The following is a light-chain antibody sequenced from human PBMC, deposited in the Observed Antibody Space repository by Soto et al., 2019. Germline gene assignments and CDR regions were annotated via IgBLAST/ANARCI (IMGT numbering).Light chain of an antibody. J-gene: IGKJ3*01. CDR1: QAIRNV. Sequence: DIQMTQSPTSLSASVGDRVTITCRASQAIRNVVAWYQQKPGKAPKLLIYAASTLQSGVPSRFSGSGSGTDFTLTITSLQPEDVATYSCQKYRSVPVFVPGTKVEI. CDR2: AAS. V-gene: IGKV1-27*01. CDR3: QKYRSVPV.